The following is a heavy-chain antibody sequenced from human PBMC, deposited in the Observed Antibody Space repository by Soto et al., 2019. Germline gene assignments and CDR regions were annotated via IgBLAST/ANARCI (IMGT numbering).Heavy chain of an antibody. V-gene: IGHV4-34*01. CDR1: GGSFSGYY. CDR2: IKHSGST. CDR3: ARGRYYGSGSPSQNPYYMDV. D-gene: IGHD3-10*01. Sequence: QVQLQQWGAGLLKPSETLSLTCAVYGGSFSGYYWSWIRQPPGKGLEWIGEIKHSGSTNYNPSLKSRITISVDTSKNQFSLKLSAVTAADTAVYYCARGRYYGSGSPSQNPYYMDVWGKGTTVTVSS. J-gene: IGHJ6*03.